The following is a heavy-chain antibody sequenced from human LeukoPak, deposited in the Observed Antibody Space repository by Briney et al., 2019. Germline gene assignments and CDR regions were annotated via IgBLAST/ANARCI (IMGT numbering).Heavy chain of an antibody. V-gene: IGHV4-31*03. Sequence: SETLSLTCTVSRGSISSAGYFWTWIRQHPGQGLEWIGYISYSGNTNYNPALTSRVTMSLDTSKNQFSLRLGSVTAADTAIYYCATRPHDRHDIYYGVFDYWGQGALVTVSS. CDR3: ATRPHDRHDIYYGVFDY. CDR2: ISYSGNT. CDR1: RGSISSAGYF. J-gene: IGHJ4*02. D-gene: IGHD3-22*01.